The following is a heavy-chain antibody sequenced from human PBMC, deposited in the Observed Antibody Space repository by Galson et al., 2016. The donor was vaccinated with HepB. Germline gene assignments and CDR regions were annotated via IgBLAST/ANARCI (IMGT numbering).Heavy chain of an antibody. D-gene: IGHD6-13*01. V-gene: IGHV3-21*01. CDR1: GFTFSSCP. Sequence: SLRLSCAASGFTFSSCPMRWVRQAPGKGLEWVSSIKNSNSDVYYEDSVKGRFTISRDNAENSLYLQMDSLTAEDTAMYYCARARIAALGTGAFDMWGQGTMVTVSS. J-gene: IGHJ3*02. CDR2: IKNSNSDV. CDR3: ARARIAALGTGAFDM.